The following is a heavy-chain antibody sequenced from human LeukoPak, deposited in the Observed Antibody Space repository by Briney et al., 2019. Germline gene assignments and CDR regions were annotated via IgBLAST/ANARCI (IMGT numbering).Heavy chain of an antibody. V-gene: IGHV3-7*01. D-gene: IGHD4-17*01. CDR2: INPDGSQT. Sequence: GGSLRLSCEASGFTFSSYWMNWVRQAPGKGLEWVALINPDGSQTNYVDSVKGRLTISRDNAENSLYLQMNSLRAEDTAVYYCARDLGYGALDPWGQGTLVTVSS. CDR3: ARDLGYGALDP. CDR1: GFTFSSYW. J-gene: IGHJ5*02.